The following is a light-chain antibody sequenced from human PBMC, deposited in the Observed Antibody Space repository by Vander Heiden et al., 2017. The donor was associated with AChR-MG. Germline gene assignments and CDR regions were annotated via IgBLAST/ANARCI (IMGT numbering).Light chain of an antibody. J-gene: IGLJ2*01. Sequence: QSALTQPASVSGSPGQSMTISFTRTSSDVGGETYVSCYHQPPAKAPKLMIYDVSNRHSGVSNRFSGSKSGNTASLTISGLQAEDEADYYYSSYTSSSTRGVVFGGGTKLTVL. CDR1: SSDVGGETY. CDR3: SSYTSSSTRGVV. V-gene: IGLV2-14*03. CDR2: DVS.